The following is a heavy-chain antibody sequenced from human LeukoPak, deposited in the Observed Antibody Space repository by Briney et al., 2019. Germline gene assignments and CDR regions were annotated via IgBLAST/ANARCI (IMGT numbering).Heavy chain of an antibody. V-gene: IGHV3-43*01. Sequence: GGSLRLSCSASGFTFAQYTMHWVRQAPGKGLEWVSLISWDGGSTNYADSVKGPFTISRDNSKNSLYLQMNSPRTEDTALYYCAKEGGYWGQGTLVTVSS. CDR2: ISWDGGST. CDR1: GFTFAQYT. J-gene: IGHJ4*02. CDR3: AKEGGY.